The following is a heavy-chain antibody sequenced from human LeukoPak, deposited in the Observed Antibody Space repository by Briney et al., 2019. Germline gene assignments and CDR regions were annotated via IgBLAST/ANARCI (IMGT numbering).Heavy chain of an antibody. D-gene: IGHD2-2*01. J-gene: IGHJ3*01. CDR1: GYTFTSYY. CDR3: ARTHCGVTSCSHDAFDF. CDR2: INPSGGST. V-gene: IGHV1-46*01. Sequence: ASVKVSCKASGYTFTSYYMHWVRQAPGQGLERMGIINPSGGSTSYAQKVQGRVTMTTDTSTSTAYMELRSLRSDDTAVYYCARTHCGVTSCSHDAFDFWGQGTMVTVSS.